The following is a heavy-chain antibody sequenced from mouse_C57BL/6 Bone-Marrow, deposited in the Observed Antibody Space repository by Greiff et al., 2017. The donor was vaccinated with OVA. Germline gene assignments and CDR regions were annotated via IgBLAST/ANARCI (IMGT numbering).Heavy chain of an antibody. D-gene: IGHD1-1*01. CDR2: ISNGGGST. Sequence: EVKLMESGGGLVQPGGSLKLSCAASGFTFSDYYMYWVRQTPEKRLEWVAYISNGGGSTYYPDTVKGRFTITRDNATNTLYLQMSRLTSEDTAMYYGARPYYDGSSGFAYWGQGTLVTVSA. CDR1: GFTFSDYY. V-gene: IGHV5-12*01. CDR3: ARPYYDGSSGFAY. J-gene: IGHJ3*01.